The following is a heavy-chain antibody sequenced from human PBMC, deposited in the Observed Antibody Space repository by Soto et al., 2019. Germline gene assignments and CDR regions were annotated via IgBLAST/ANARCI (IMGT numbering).Heavy chain of an antibody. CDR1: GYTFTAYG. D-gene: IGHD2-15*01. Sequence: ASVKVSCKAAGYTFTAYGSSWVRLAPGQGLEWMGWISAYNGNTNYAQKLQGRVTMTTDTSTSTAYMELRSLRSDDTAVYYCARDHGYCSGGTCYPRYWGQGTLVTVSS. CDR2: ISAYNGNT. J-gene: IGHJ4*02. CDR3: ARDHGYCSGGTCYPRY. V-gene: IGHV1-18*01.